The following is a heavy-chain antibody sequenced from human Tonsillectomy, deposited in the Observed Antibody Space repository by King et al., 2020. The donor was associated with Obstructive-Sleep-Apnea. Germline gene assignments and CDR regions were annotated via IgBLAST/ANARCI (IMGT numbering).Heavy chain of an antibody. CDR1: GGTFSSFA. Sequence: QLVQSGAELRKPGSSVKVSCKASGGTFSSFALSWVRQAPGQGLEWMGGIVPKFGTANYAPKFRGRLTLTADESSSTAFMDLSSLRSEDTAMYYCATARPQSGIIVARGYFDPWGQGTLVTVSS. V-gene: IGHV1-69*01. J-gene: IGHJ5*02. CDR2: IVPKFGTA. CDR3: ATARPQSGIIVARGYFDP. D-gene: IGHD5-12*01.